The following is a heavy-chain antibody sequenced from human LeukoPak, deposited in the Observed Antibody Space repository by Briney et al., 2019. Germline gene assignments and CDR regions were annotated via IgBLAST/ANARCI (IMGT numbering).Heavy chain of an antibody. CDR2: ISGSGGSS. CDR3: ASNWAYDYVVQSY. D-gene: IGHD3-16*01. V-gene: IGHV3-23*01. Sequence: GGSLRLSCVGSGFTFSSYAMSWFRQAPGKGLEWVSAISGSGGSSYYADSVKGRFTISRDNSKSTLYLQMNSLKAEDTAVYYCASNWAYDYVVQSYWGQGTLVTVSS. CDR1: GFTFSSYA. J-gene: IGHJ4*02.